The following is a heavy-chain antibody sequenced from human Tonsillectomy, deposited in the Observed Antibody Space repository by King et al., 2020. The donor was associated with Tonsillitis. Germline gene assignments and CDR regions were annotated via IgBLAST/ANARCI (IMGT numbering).Heavy chain of an antibody. CDR1: NDSISNDY. Sequence: VQLQESGPGLVKPSETLSLTCTVSNDSISNDYWSWIRQPPGKKLEWIGYIYYSGGTNYNPPLKSRVTISIDASKNQFSLRLSSVTAADTAVYYCARGRSYYYDSSGPDGWFDPWGLGTLVTVSS. V-gene: IGHV4-59*01. J-gene: IGHJ5*02. D-gene: IGHD3-22*01. CDR2: IYYSGGT. CDR3: ARGRSYYYDSSGPDGWFDP.